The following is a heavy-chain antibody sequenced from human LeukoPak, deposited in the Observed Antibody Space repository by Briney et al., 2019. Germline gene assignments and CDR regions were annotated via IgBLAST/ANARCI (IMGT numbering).Heavy chain of an antibody. V-gene: IGHV3-21*01. Sequence: GGSLRLSCAASGFTFSSYSMNWVRQAPGKGLEWFSSISSSSSYIYYADSVKGRFTISRDNAKNSLYLQMNRLRAEDTDVYYCARGDVWFGEIDYWGQGTLVTVSS. D-gene: IGHD3-10*01. CDR2: ISSSSSYI. J-gene: IGHJ4*02. CDR3: ARGDVWFGEIDY. CDR1: GFTFSSYS.